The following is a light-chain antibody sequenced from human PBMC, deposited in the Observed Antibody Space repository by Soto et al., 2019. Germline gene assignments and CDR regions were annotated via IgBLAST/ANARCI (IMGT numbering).Light chain of an antibody. CDR3: QQYGSSGM. J-gene: IGKJ1*01. CDR1: QSVGSN. Sequence: EIVMTQSPATLSVSPGERVTLSCRARQSVGSNLAWYQQKPGQAPRLLIYDASNRATGIPDRFSGSGSGTDFTLTISRLEPEDFAVYYCQQYGSSGMFGQGTKVHIK. CDR2: DAS. V-gene: IGKV3-20*01.